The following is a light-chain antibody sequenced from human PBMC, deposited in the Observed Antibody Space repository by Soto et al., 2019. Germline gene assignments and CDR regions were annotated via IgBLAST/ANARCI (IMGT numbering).Light chain of an antibody. Sequence: EIVLTQSPAALSLYPGERATLSCRASQSFSNSLAWYQQKPGQAPRLLIYDASTRPTGIPARFSGSGSGTDFTLTISSLEPEDFAVYYCQQRGKWPLTFGGGTKVDIK. CDR2: DAS. CDR3: QQRGKWPLT. CDR1: QSFSNS. J-gene: IGKJ4*01. V-gene: IGKV3-11*01.